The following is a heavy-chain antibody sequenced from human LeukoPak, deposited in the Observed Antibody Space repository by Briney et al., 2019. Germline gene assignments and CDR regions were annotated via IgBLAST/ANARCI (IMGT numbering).Heavy chain of an antibody. CDR2: IRYDGSNK. CDR3: AKVSPISPSGYLDY. Sequence: PGGSLRLSCAASGFTFSSYGMHWVRQAPGKGLEWVAFIRYDGSNKYYADSVKGRFTISRDNSKNTLLLQMNSLRDEDTAMYYCAKVSPISPSGYLDYWGQGTPVTVSS. CDR1: GFTFSSYG. J-gene: IGHJ4*02. D-gene: IGHD3-3*01. V-gene: IGHV3-30*02.